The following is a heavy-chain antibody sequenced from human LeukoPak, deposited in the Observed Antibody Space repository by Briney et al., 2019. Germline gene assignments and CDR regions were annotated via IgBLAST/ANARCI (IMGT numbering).Heavy chain of an antibody. D-gene: IGHD6-13*01. Sequence: GGSLRLSCAASGFTFSSYLMHWVRQAPGKGLVWVSRINSDGSSTSYADSVKGRFTISRDNAKNTLYLQMNSLRAEDTAVYYCARVSSVIAAAGMGFDPWGQGTLVTVSS. CDR1: GFTFSSYL. CDR3: ARVSSVIAAAGMGFDP. CDR2: INSDGSST. J-gene: IGHJ5*02. V-gene: IGHV3-74*01.